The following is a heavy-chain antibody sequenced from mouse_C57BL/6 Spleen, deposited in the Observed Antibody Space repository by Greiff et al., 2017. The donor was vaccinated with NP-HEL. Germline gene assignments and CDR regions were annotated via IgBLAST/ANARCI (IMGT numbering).Heavy chain of an antibody. CDR3: ARGYYDPLFAY. CDR2: INPSTGGT. V-gene: IGHV1-42*01. CDR1: GYSFTGYY. D-gene: IGHD2-4*01. Sequence: VQLQQSGPELVKPGASVKISCKASGYSFTGYYMNWVKQSPEKSLEWIGEINPSTGGTTYNQKFKAKATLTVDKSSSTAYMQLKSLTSEDSAVYYCARGYYDPLFAYWGQGTLVTVSA. J-gene: IGHJ3*01.